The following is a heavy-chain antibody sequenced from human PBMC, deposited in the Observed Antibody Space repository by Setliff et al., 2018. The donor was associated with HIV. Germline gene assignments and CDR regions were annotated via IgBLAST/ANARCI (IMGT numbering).Heavy chain of an antibody. D-gene: IGHD3-10*01. CDR3: ARMVIQFGDYHFDD. J-gene: IGHJ4*02. CDR2: IYYSGTT. Sequence: PSETLSLTCSVSGVSITNNYWTWIRQPPGKGLEWIGFIYYSGTTSYNPSLKSRVTMSLDTSKNQFSLEVNSLSSADTAVYYCARMVIQFGDYHFDDWGQGALVTVSS. V-gene: IGHV4-59*01. CDR1: GVSITNNY.